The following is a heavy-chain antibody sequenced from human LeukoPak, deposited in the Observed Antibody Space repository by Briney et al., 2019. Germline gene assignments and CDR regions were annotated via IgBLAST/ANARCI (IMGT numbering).Heavy chain of an antibody. J-gene: IGHJ4*02. CDR3: ARDFMVGHGGFDY. Sequence: SETLSLTCTVSGGSISSYYWSWIRQPPGKGLEWIGYIYYSGSTNYNPSLKSRVTISVDTSKNQFSLKLSSVTATDTAVYYCARDFMVGHGGFDYWGQGTLVTVSS. D-gene: IGHD1-26*01. CDR2: IYYSGST. V-gene: IGHV4-59*01. CDR1: GGSISSYY.